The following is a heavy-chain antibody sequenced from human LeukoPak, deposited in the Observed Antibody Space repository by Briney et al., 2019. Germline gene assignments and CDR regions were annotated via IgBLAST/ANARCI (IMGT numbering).Heavy chain of an antibody. Sequence: SESLSLTCAVYGGSFSGYYWSWLRQPPGKGLEWLGEINHSGSTTYNPSLKSRVTISVDTSKKQFSLKLTSVTAADTAVYYCARATLQLERRPFDYWGQGTLVTVSS. J-gene: IGHJ4*02. D-gene: IGHD1-1*01. V-gene: IGHV4-34*01. CDR2: INHSGST. CDR3: ARATLQLERRPFDY. CDR1: GGSFSGYY.